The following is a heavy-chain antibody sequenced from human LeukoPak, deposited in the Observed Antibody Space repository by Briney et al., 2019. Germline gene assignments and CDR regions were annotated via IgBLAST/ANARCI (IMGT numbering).Heavy chain of an antibody. Sequence: PSETLSLTCTVSGGSISSYYWSWIRQPPGKGLEWIGYIYYSGSTNYNPSLKSRVTISVDTSKNQFSLKLSSVTAADTAVYYCARLPGTYYYYGMDVWGQGTTVTVSS. CDR2: IYYSGST. CDR3: ARLPGTYYYYGMDV. CDR1: GGSISSYY. J-gene: IGHJ6*02. D-gene: IGHD1-7*01. V-gene: IGHV4-59*01.